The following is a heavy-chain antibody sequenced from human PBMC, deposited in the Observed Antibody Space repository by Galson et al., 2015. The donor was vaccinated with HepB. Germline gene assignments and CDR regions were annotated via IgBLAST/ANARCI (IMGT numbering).Heavy chain of an antibody. Sequence: SLRLSCAASGFTFSSYGMHWVRQAPGKGLEWVAVIWYDGSNKYYADSVKGRFTISRDNSKNTLYLQMNSLRAEDTAVYYCARTAAAGRYYYYYYYMDVWGKGTTVTVSS. D-gene: IGHD6-13*01. CDR2: IWYDGSNK. V-gene: IGHV3-33*01. J-gene: IGHJ6*03. CDR3: ARTAAAGRYYYYYYYMDV. CDR1: GFTFSSYG.